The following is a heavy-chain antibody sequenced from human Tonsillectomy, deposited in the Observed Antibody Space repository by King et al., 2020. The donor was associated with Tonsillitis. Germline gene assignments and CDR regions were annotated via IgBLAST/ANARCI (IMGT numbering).Heavy chain of an antibody. Sequence: QLQESGPGLVKPSETLSLTCTVSGGSISSYYWSWIRQPPGKGLEWIGYIYYSGSTNYNPSLKSRVPISVDTSKNQFSLKLISVTAADTAVYYCARSDVGWYYFDYWGQGTLVTVSS. CDR2: IYYSGST. CDR1: GGSISSYY. V-gene: IGHV4-59*01. D-gene: IGHD6-19*01. J-gene: IGHJ4*02. CDR3: ARSDVGWYYFDY.